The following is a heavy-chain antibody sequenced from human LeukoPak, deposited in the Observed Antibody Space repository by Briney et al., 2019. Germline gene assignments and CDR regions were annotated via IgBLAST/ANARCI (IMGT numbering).Heavy chain of an antibody. Sequence: SETLSLTCTVSGGSISSGGYYWSWIRQHPGKGLEWIGYIYYSGSTYYNPSLKSRVTISVDTSKNQFSLKLSSVTAADTAVYYCARARGQQLVRDAFDIWGQGTMVTVSS. CDR3: ARARGQQLVRDAFDI. CDR2: IYYSGST. V-gene: IGHV4-31*03. CDR1: GGSISSGGYY. J-gene: IGHJ3*02. D-gene: IGHD6-13*01.